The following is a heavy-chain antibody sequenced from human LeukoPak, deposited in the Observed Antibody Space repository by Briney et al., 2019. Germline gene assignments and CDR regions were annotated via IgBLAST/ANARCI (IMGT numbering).Heavy chain of an antibody. J-gene: IGHJ4*02. Sequence: ASVKVSCKASEYTFTAYYMHWVRQAPGQGLEWMGWINPNSGGTNYAQKFQGRVTMTRDTSISTAYMELSRLRSDDTAVYCCARGVGTTAQDFDYWGQGTLVTVSS. CDR3: ARGVGTTAQDFDY. CDR1: EYTFTAYY. D-gene: IGHD1-7*01. CDR2: INPNSGGT. V-gene: IGHV1-2*02.